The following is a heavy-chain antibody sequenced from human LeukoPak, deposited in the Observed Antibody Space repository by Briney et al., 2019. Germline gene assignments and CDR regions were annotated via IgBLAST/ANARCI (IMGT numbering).Heavy chain of an antibody. CDR1: GGTFSSYA. CDR3: AREYYDILTGQGMGVDY. Sequence: ASVKVSCKASGGTFSSYAISWVRQAPGQGLEWMGGIIPIFGTANYAQKFQGRVTITADKSTSTAYMELSSLRSEDTAVYYCAREYYDILTGQGMGVDYWGQGTLVTVSS. CDR2: IIPIFGTA. J-gene: IGHJ4*02. D-gene: IGHD3-9*01. V-gene: IGHV1-69*06.